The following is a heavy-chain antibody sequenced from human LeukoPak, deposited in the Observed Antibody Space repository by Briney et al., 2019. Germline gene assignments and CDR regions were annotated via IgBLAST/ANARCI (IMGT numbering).Heavy chain of an antibody. Sequence: PSETLSLTCTVSGGSITGYHWSWIRQPPGKGLEWIGYIYGSETTNYKPSLKSRVTISADTSKNQFSLKLTSVTAADTAIYYCARRNDFDIWGQGTMVTVSS. CDR1: GGSITGYH. CDR3: ARRNDFDI. J-gene: IGHJ3*02. CDR2: IYGSETT. V-gene: IGHV4-59*08.